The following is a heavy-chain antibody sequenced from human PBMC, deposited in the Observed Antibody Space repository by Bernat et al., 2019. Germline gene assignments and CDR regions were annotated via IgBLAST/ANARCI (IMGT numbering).Heavy chain of an antibody. CDR2: INPNSGGT. Sequence: QVQLVQFGAEVKKPGASVKVSCKASGYTFTGYYMHWVRQAPGQGLEWMGWINPNSGGTNYAQKFQGWVTMTRDTSISTAYMELSRLRSDDTAVYYCARGGRIAVAGTSVYYFDYWGQGTLVTVSS. J-gene: IGHJ4*02. CDR1: GYTFTGYY. V-gene: IGHV1-2*04. CDR3: ARGGRIAVAGTSVYYFDY. D-gene: IGHD6-19*01.